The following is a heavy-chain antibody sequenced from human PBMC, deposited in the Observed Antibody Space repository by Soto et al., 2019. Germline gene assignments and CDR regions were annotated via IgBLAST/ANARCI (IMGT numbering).Heavy chain of an antibody. CDR1: GYEFISYD. V-gene: IGHV1-8*01. Sequence: QVQLVQSGAEVKKPGASVKVSCKTSGYEFISYDILWVRQATGQGLEWMGWINPNSGNTVYAQKCQGGVSMTKNTSISTDYMELSSLKFEDTAVYYCAREGGGTTVTPFYGLDPWGQGTLVTVSS. J-gene: IGHJ5*02. CDR3: AREGGGTTVTPFYGLDP. CDR2: INPNSGNT. D-gene: IGHD4-17*01.